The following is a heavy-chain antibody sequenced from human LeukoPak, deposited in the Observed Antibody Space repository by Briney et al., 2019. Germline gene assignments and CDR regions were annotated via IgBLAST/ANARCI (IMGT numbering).Heavy chain of an antibody. CDR2: IKQDGSEK. CDR1: GFTFSSYW. V-gene: IGHV3-7*01. Sequence: HPGGSLRLSCAASGFTFSSYWMSWVRQAPGKGLEWVASIKQDGSEKYYVDSVKGRLTISRDNAKNSLYLQMNSLRAEDTALYYCGRAPGEGWFDPWGQGTLVTVSS. J-gene: IGHJ5*02. CDR3: GRAPGEGWFDP. D-gene: IGHD4-17*01.